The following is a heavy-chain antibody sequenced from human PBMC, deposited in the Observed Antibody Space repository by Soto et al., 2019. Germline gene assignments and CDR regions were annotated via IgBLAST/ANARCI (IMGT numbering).Heavy chain of an antibody. J-gene: IGHJ4*02. Sequence: GGSLRLSCAASGFTFIHYGMHWVLQAPCKGLEWVSVIWYDGSNKYYADSVKGRFSISRDNSKNTLYLQMNSLRAEDTAVYYCERNPASGSGHYYISDWGQGTLVTVSS. CDR3: ERNPASGSGHYYISD. CDR2: IWYDGSNK. CDR1: GFTFIHYG. V-gene: IGHV3-33*01. D-gene: IGHD3-10*01.